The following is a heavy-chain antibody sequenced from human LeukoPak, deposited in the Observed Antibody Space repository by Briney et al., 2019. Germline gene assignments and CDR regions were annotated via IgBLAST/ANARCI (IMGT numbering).Heavy chain of an antibody. Sequence: PGGSLRLSCAASGFTFSSYAMHWVRQAPGKGLEWVAVISYDGSNKYYADSVKGRFTISRDNSKNKLYLQMNSLRAEDTAVYYCARSSGSFLAAGFDYWGQGTLVTVSS. D-gene: IGHD1-26*01. CDR1: GFTFSSYA. CDR2: ISYDGSNK. J-gene: IGHJ4*02. V-gene: IGHV3-30-3*01. CDR3: ARSSGSFLAAGFDY.